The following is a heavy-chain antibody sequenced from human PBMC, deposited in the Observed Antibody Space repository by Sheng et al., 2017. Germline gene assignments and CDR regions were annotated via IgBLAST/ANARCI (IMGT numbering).Heavy chain of an antibody. Sequence: EVQLVESGGGLVQPGGSLRLSCAASGFTFSDHYMDWVRQAPGKGLEWVGRTRNKANSYTTEYAASVKGRFTISRDDSKNSLYLQMNSLKTEDTAVYYCARAGRALAVAAPYYYYGMDVWGQGTTVTVSS. CDR2: TRNKANSYTT. CDR1: GFTFSDHY. D-gene: IGHD6-19*01. J-gene: IGHJ6*02. CDR3: ARAGRALAVAAPYYYYGMDV. V-gene: IGHV3-72*01.